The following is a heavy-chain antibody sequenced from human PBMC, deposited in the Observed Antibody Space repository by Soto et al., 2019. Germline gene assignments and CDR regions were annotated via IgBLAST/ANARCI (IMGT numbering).Heavy chain of an antibody. Sequence: PGGSLRLSCVVAGLTFTRAWINWVRQAPGKGLEWVGRIKSKIDGGTTDFAAPVKGRFAISRDDSRDIVYLQMGNLKIEDTAVYYCTTDSDFTTKLVRFDFWGLGTLVTVTS. CDR3: TTDSDFTTKLVRFDF. D-gene: IGHD4-17*01. J-gene: IGHJ4*01. V-gene: IGHV3-15*07. CDR2: IKSKIDGGTT. CDR1: GLTFTRAW.